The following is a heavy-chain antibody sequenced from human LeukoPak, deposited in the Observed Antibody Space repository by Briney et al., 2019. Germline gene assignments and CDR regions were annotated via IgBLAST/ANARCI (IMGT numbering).Heavy chain of an antibody. CDR1: GFTFSSYS. D-gene: IGHD6-13*01. CDR2: ISSSSSYI. V-gene: IGHV3-21*01. Sequence: PGGSLRLSCAASGFTFSSYSMNWVRQAPGKGLEWVSSISSSSSYIYYADSVKGRFTISRDNAKNSLYLQMNSLRAEDTAVYYCARRGQQQQTYAFDIWGQGTMVTVSS. J-gene: IGHJ3*02. CDR3: ARRGQQQQTYAFDI.